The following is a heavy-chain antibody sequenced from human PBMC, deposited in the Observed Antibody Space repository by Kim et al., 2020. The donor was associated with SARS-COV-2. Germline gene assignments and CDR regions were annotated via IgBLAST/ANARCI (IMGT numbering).Heavy chain of an antibody. Sequence: SETLSLTCTVSGGYISSYYWSWIRQPPGKGLEWIGYIYYSGSTNYNPSLKSRVTISVDTSKNQFSLKLSSVTAADTAVYYCARGASMIVVVPYYFDYWGQGTLVTVSS. CDR2: IYYSGST. V-gene: IGHV4-59*01. CDR3: ARGASMIVVVPYYFDY. CDR1: GGYISSYY. J-gene: IGHJ4*02. D-gene: IGHD3-22*01.